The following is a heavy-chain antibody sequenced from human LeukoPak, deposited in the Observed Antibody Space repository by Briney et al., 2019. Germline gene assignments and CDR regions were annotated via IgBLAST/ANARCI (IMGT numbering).Heavy chain of an antibody. CDR1: GYTFTGYY. CDR2: INPNSGGT. D-gene: IGHD6-19*01. Sequence: ASVKVSCKASGYTFTGYYMHWVRQAPGQGLEWMGWINPNSGGTNYAQKFQGRVTMTRNTYISTAYMELSSLTSEDTAVYYCARDIAVAHYYFDYWGQGTLVTVSS. V-gene: IGHV1-2*02. J-gene: IGHJ4*02. CDR3: ARDIAVAHYYFDY.